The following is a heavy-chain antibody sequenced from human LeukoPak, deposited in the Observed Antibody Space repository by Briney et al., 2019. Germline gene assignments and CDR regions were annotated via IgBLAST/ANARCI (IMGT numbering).Heavy chain of an antibody. V-gene: IGHV3-7*01. J-gene: IGHJ6*02. CDR3: ATYKNWVAGDV. CDR1: GFTFSDSW. D-gene: IGHD7-27*01. Sequence: PGGSLRLSCAASGFTFSDSWMSWVRQAPGKGPEWVANIKDDESENHYVDSVKGRFTVSRDNAKSSLFLQMNSLRVEDTAVYYCATYKNWVAGDVWGQGTTVSVSS. CDR2: IKDDESEN.